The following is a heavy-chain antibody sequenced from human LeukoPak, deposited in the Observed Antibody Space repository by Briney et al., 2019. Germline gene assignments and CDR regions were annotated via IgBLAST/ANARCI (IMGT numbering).Heavy chain of an antibody. CDR2: IWYDGSEK. V-gene: IGHV3-33*01. Sequence: GRSLRLSCAASGFNFNDSGMHWVRQAPGKGLEWVAVIWYDGSEKYYADSVKGRLTISRDNSKNTLYLQMNSLRADDTAVYYCARDGYYGSGRPFDYWGQGALSASPQ. CDR1: GFNFNDSG. CDR3: ARDGYYGSGRPFDY. J-gene: IGHJ4*02. D-gene: IGHD3-10*01.